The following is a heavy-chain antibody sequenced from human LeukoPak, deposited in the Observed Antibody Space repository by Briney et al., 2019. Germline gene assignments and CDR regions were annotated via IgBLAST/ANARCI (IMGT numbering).Heavy chain of an antibody. Sequence: QAGGSLRLSCAASGFTFSSYAMHWVRQAPGKGLEWVAVISYDGSNKYYADSVKGRFTISRDNSKNTLYLQMNSLRAEDAAVYYCARDRNWDYYYGMDVWGQGTTVTVSS. CDR2: ISYDGSNK. J-gene: IGHJ6*02. D-gene: IGHD7-27*01. CDR1: GFTFSSYA. CDR3: ARDRNWDYYYGMDV. V-gene: IGHV3-30-3*01.